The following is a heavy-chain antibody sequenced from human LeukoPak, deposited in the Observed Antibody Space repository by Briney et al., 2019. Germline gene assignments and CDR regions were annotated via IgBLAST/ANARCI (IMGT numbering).Heavy chain of an antibody. CDR2: IIRLLGIT. D-gene: IGHD6-13*01. CDR1: GYTFSSYT. CDR3: ASIPAAGSDN. Sequence: ASLKVSCKASGYTFSSYTISWVRQAPGQGLEWMVRIIRLLGITNYAQKFKGRVTITADKSTSRAYMELISLRSEDTAVYYCASIPAAGSDNWGQGTLVTVSS. J-gene: IGHJ4*02. V-gene: IGHV1-69*02.